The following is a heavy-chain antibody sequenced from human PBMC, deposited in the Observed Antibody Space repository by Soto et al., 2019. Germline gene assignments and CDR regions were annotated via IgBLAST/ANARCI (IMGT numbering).Heavy chain of an antibody. J-gene: IGHJ4*02. V-gene: IGHV3-30-3*01. Sequence: PGGSLRLSCAASGFTFSSYAMHWARQAPGKGLEWVAVISYDGSNKYYADSVKGRFTISRDNSKNTLYLQMNSLRAEDTAVYYCARPNIVLMVYANFDYWGQGALVTVSS. CDR2: ISYDGSNK. D-gene: IGHD2-8*01. CDR3: ARPNIVLMVYANFDY. CDR1: GFTFSSYA.